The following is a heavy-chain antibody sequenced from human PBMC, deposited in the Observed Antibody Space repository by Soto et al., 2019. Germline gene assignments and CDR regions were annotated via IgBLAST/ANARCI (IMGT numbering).Heavy chain of an antibody. V-gene: IGHV4-34*01. Sequence: PSETLSLTCAVYGGTFSGYCWPWIRQPPGTGLEWIGEINHSGSTNYNPSLKSRVTISVDTSKNQFSLKLTSVTAADTAVYYCARDKITGLFDYWGQGTLVTV. J-gene: IGHJ4*02. D-gene: IGHD2-8*02. CDR3: ARDKITGLFDY. CDR1: GGTFSGYC. CDR2: INHSGST.